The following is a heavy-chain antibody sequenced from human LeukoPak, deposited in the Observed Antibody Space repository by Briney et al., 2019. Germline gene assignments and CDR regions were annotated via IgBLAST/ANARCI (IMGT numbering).Heavy chain of an antibody. D-gene: IGHD6-13*01. CDR1: GGSISSSSYY. V-gene: IGHV4-39*01. CDR3: ARHPGDIAAAGPVDY. Sequence: PETLSLTCTVSGGSISSSSYYWGWIRQPPGKGLEWIGSIYYSGSTYYNPSLKSRVTISVDTSKNQFSLKLSSVTAADTAVYYCARHPGDIAAAGPVDYWGQGTLVTVSS. J-gene: IGHJ4*02. CDR2: IYYSGST.